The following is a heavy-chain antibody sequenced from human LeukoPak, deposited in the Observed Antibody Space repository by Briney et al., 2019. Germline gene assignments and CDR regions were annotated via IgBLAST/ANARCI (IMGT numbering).Heavy chain of an antibody. V-gene: IGHV3-30*04. CDR1: GFTFSSYA. CDR3: ARDPRGYKGYFDY. Sequence: GGSLRLSCAASGFTFSSYAMHWFRQAPGKGLEWVAVISYDGSNKYYADSVKGRFTISRDNSKNTLYLQMNSLRAEDTAVYYCARDPRGYKGYFDYWGQGTLVTVSS. CDR2: ISYDGSNK. D-gene: IGHD5-12*01. J-gene: IGHJ4*02.